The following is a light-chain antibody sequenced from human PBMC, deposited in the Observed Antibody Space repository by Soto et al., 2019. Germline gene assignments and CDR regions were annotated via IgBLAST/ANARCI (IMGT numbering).Light chain of an antibody. V-gene: IGLV2-14*01. J-gene: IGLJ2*01. CDR1: SSDLGGYDY. CDR3: SSYTTTSALV. Sequence: QSALTQPASVSGSPGQSITISCTGTSSDLGGYDYVSWYQHHPGKVPKLIIYEVSKRPSGVSHRFSGSKSGNTASLTISGLQTEDEADYYCSSYTTTSALVFGGGTKLTVL. CDR2: EVS.